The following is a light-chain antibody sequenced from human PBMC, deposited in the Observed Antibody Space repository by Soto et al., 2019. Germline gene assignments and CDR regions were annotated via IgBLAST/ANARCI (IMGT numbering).Light chain of an antibody. CDR2: GTS. Sequence: EDVLTQSPGTLSLSPGERATLSCRASQSVSSPYLAWYQQRPGQAPRLLIYGTSTRATGIPDRFSGSGSGTDFTLTINRLEPEDFVVYYCKQYGYSPRTFGQGTKVEFK. CDR1: QSVSSPY. V-gene: IGKV3-20*01. CDR3: KQYGYSPRT. J-gene: IGKJ1*01.